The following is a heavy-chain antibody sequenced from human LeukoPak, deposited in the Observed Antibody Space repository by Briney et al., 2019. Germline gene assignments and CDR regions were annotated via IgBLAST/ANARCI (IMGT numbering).Heavy chain of an antibody. CDR1: GFGFSGYY. Sequence: GGSRGLSLLASGFGFSGYYMSWIRKAPGKGLEGVSYIGSTIYYADSVKGRFTISRDNAKNSLYLQMNSLRAEDTAVYYCARDRGIVGTTGYYYMDVWGKGTTVTVSS. CDR3: ARDRGIVGTTGYYYMDV. J-gene: IGHJ6*03. V-gene: IGHV3-11*04. D-gene: IGHD1-26*01. CDR2: IGSTI.